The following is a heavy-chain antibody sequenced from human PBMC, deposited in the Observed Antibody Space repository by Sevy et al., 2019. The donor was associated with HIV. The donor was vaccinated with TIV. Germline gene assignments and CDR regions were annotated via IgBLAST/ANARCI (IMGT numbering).Heavy chain of an antibody. Sequence: ASVKVSCKASGGTFSSYAISWVRQAPGQGLEWMGGIIPIFGTANYAQKFQGRVTITADESTSTAYMELSSLRSEDTAVYYCARDPRAGSGYYNWFDPWGQGTLITVSS. D-gene: IGHD3-22*01. CDR1: GGTFSSYA. J-gene: IGHJ5*02. CDR3: ARDPRAGSGYYNWFDP. V-gene: IGHV1-69*13. CDR2: IIPIFGTA.